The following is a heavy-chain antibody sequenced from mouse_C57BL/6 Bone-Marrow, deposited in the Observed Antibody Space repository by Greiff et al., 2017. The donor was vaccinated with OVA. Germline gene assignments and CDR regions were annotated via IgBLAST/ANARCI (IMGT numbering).Heavy chain of an antibody. V-gene: IGHV1-9*01. CDR3: ARSPPVATDYAMDY. CDR1: GYTFTGYW. J-gene: IGHJ4*01. D-gene: IGHD1-1*01. Sequence: QVQLQQSGAELMKPGASVKLSCKATGYTFTGYWIEWVKQRPGHGLEWIGEILPGSGSTNYNEKFKGKATLTAEKSSSTAYMQLSSLTSEDSAVYFCARSPPVATDYAMDYWGQGTSVTVSS. CDR2: ILPGSGST.